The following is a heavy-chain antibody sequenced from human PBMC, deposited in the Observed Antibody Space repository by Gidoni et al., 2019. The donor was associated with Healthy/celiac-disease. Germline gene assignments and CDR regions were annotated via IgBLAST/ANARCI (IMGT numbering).Heavy chain of an antibody. D-gene: IGHD3-22*01. Sequence: EVQLVQSGAEVKQPGESLKISCKGSGYSFTSYCIGWVRQMPGKGLEWMGIIYPGDSDTRYSPSFQGQVTISADKSISTAYLQWSSLKASDTAMYYCASGYYYDSSGSYYYGMDVWGQGTTVTVSS. CDR3: ASGYYYDSSGSYYYGMDV. CDR1: GYSFTSYC. CDR2: IYPGDSDT. J-gene: IGHJ6*02. V-gene: IGHV5-51*01.